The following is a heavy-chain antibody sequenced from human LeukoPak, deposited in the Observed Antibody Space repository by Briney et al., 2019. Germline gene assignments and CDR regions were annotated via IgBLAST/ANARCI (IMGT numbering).Heavy chain of an antibody. CDR2: INNGGGGT. J-gene: IGHJ4*02. D-gene: IGHD3-10*01. V-gene: IGHV3-23*01. Sequence: GGSLRLSCQAPGFIFTDYGLSWFRQAPGKGLEWVSSINNGGGGTFFADPVKGRFTISRDDSRGMVYLQMNSLSAEDTAVYYCARSGLATCHYWGQGTLVTVSS. CDR3: ARSGLATCHY. CDR1: GFIFTDYG.